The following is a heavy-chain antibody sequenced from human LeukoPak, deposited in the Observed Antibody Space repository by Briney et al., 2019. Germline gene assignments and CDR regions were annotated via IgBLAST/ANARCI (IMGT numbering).Heavy chain of an antibody. CDR2: INHSGST. V-gene: IGHV4-34*01. Sequence: SETLSLTCAVYGGPFSGYYWSWIRQPPGKGLEWIGEINHSGSTNYNPSLKSRVTISVDTSKNQFSLKLSSVTAADTAVYYCARGLLDRIAAAARAPGGGGLMDVWGKGTTVTVSS. D-gene: IGHD6-13*01. CDR1: GGPFSGYY. J-gene: IGHJ6*03. CDR3: ARGLLDRIAAAARAPGGGGLMDV.